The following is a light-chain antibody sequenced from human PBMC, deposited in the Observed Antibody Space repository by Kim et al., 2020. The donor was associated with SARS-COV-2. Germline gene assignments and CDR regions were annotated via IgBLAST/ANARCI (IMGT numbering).Light chain of an antibody. V-gene: IGLV3-1*01. J-gene: IGLJ3*02. CDR3: QAWDSDTAV. Sequence: VSRGQTASITCSGDKLGQKFTAWYQQKPGQSPVVVMYQDDKRPSGIPERFSGSNSGNTATLTISGTQAMDEADYYCQAWDSDTAVFGGGTKLTVL. CDR2: QDD. CDR1: KLGQKF.